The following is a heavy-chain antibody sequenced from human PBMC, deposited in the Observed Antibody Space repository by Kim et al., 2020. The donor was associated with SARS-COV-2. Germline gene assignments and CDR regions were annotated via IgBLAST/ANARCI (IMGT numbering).Heavy chain of an antibody. Sequence: YADSVRGRLTISRDNSENTLFLQMYRLKVEDTAVYYCARGNPSSIKSCIADWGRGTLVTVSS. V-gene: IGHV3-23*01. CDR3: ARGNPSSIKSCIAD. D-gene: IGHD3-3*02. J-gene: IGHJ1*01.